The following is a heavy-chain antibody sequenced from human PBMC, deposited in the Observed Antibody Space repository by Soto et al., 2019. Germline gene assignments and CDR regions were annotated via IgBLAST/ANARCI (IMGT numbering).Heavy chain of an antibody. V-gene: IGHV3-15*01. D-gene: IGHD3-3*01. Sequence: LRLSCAASGFTLSNAWMNWVRHTPGRGLEWVGRIKSRSDGGTPDYGAPVKGRFTISRDDSLNTVYLQMNSLTAEDTGVYYCTTDTRRISVFGVPWDSWGQGTLVTVSS. J-gene: IGHJ4*02. CDR1: GFTLSNAW. CDR3: TTDTRRISVFGVPWDS. CDR2: IKSRSDGGTP.